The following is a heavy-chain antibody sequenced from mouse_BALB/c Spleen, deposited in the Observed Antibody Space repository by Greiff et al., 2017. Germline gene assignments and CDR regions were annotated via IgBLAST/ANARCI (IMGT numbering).Heavy chain of an antibody. Sequence: DVQLQESGGGLVQPGGSRKLSCAASGFTFSSFGMHWVRQAPEKGLEWVAYISSGSSTIYYADTVKGRFTISRDNPKNTLFLQMTSLRSEDTAMYYCARSRRYYDYDDAMDYWGQGTSVTVSS. D-gene: IGHD2-4*01. CDR3: ARSRRYYDYDDAMDY. CDR2: ISSGSSTI. V-gene: IGHV5-17*02. CDR1: GFTFSSFG. J-gene: IGHJ4*01.